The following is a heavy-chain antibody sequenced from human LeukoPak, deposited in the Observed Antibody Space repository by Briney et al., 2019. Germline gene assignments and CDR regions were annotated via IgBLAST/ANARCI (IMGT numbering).Heavy chain of an antibody. D-gene: IGHD3-10*01. Sequence: GESLRLSCAASGFMFSGYGMLWVRQAPGKGLEWVALISNDGVNKDYGDSVKGRFTISRDNSKNTLYLQMNSLRTEDTAVYYCAREPTRGDWGQGTLVTVSS. CDR2: ISNDGVNK. CDR3: AREPTRGD. J-gene: IGHJ4*02. CDR1: GFMFSGYG. V-gene: IGHV3-30*03.